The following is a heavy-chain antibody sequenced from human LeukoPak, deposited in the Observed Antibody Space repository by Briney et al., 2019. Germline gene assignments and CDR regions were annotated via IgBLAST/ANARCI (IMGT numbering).Heavy chain of an antibody. CDR2: ISWDGGST. V-gene: IGHV3-43D*03. J-gene: IGHJ4*02. D-gene: IGHD3-10*01. Sequence: AGGSLRLSCAASGFTFISYAMSWVRQAPGKGLEWVSFISWDGGSTYYADPVMGRFTISRDNTKNSLYLQMNSLRAEDTALYYCAKDMAAYYYSSGNIDYWGQGTLVTVSS. CDR1: GFTFISYA. CDR3: AKDMAAYYYSSGNIDY.